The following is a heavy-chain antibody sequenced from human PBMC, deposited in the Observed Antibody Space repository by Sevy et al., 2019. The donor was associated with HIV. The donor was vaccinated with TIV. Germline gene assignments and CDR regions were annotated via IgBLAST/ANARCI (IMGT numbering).Heavy chain of an antibody. Sequence: GGSLRLSCAASGFTFSDYYMSWIRQAPGKGLEWVSYISSSSSYTNYADSVKGRFTISRDNAKNSLYLQMNILRAEDTAVYYCARVCHTADRNYYYYMDVWGKGTTVTVSS. CDR2: ISSSSSYT. J-gene: IGHJ6*03. V-gene: IGHV3-11*06. D-gene: IGHD5-18*01. CDR3: ARVCHTADRNYYYYMDV. CDR1: GFTFSDYY.